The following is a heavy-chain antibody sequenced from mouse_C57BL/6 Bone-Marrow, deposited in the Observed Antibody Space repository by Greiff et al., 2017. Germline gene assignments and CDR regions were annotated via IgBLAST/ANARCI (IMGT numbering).Heavy chain of an antibody. CDR3: ARWPFAY. CDR2: INPSNGGT. Sequence: QVHVKQPGTELVKPGASVKLSCKASGYTFTSYWMHWVKQRPGQGIEWIGNINPSNGGTNYNEKFQSKATLTVDKSSSTAYMQLSSLTSEDSAVYYCARWPFAYWGQGTLVTVSA. V-gene: IGHV1-53*01. J-gene: IGHJ3*01. CDR1: GYTFTSYW.